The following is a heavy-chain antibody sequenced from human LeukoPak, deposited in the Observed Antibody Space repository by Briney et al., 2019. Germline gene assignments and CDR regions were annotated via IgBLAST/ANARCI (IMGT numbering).Heavy chain of an antibody. J-gene: IGHJ6*02. Sequence: SQTLSLTCAISGDRDYTYTAAWSWIRQSPSRGLEWLGRTYYRSKRYKYYAGSVKSRIIFNPDTAKNQFSLQLNSVTPEDAAVYYCAREKVVIAATHYYGMDVWGQGTTVTVSS. V-gene: IGHV6-1*01. CDR2: TYYRSKRYK. CDR3: AREKVVIAATHYYGMDV. CDR1: GDRDYTYTAA. D-gene: IGHD2-15*01.